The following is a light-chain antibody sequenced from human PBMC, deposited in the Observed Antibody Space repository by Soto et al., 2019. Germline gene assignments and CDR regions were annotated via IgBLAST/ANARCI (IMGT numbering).Light chain of an antibody. Sequence: QSVLTQPPSVSGAPGQRVTISCTGSSSNIGAGYDVHWYQQLPGTAPTLLIYGSSDRPSGVPDRFSGSKSGTSASLAISGLQAEDEADYYCQSYDSSLNTYVFGTGTKVTVL. CDR2: GSS. V-gene: IGLV1-40*01. CDR3: QSYDSSLNTYV. CDR1: SSNIGAGYD. J-gene: IGLJ1*01.